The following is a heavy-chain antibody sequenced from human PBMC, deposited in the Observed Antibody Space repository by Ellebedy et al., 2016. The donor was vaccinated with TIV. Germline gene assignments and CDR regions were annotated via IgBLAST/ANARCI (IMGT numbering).Heavy chain of an antibody. J-gene: IGHJ6*03. CDR3: AKLGDYYGSGTFDYYYMDV. V-gene: IGHV3-7*03. CDR2: IKQDGSEK. CDR1: GFTFSSYW. D-gene: IGHD3-10*01. Sequence: GESLKISXAASGFTFSSYWMSWVRQAPGKGLEWVANIKQDGSEKYYVDSVKGRFTISRDNAKNTLYLQMNSLRAEDTAIYYCAKLGDYYGSGTFDYYYMDVWGKGTTVTVSS.